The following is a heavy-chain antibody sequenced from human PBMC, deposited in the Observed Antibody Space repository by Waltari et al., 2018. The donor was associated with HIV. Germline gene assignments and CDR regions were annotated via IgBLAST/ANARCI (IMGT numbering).Heavy chain of an antibody. Sequence: EVQLVESGGGSVQPGRSLRLSCTASGITFDDYAMHWVRQPPGKVLEWVSCISWNSGDIAYADSVKGRFTISRDNTKNSLFLQMNSVRVEDTALYYCVKDGASTIFGVLNGMDVWGQGTTVTVSS. D-gene: IGHD3-3*01. CDR3: VKDGASTIFGVLNGMDV. CDR1: GITFDDYA. V-gene: IGHV3-9*01. CDR2: ISWNSGDI. J-gene: IGHJ6*02.